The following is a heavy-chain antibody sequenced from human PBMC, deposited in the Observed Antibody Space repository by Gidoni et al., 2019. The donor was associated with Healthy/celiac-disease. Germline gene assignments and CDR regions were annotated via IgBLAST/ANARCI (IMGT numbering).Heavy chain of an antibody. CDR2: ISYDGSNK. V-gene: IGHV3-30*18. CDR3: AKSSEAGIDY. CDR1: GFTFRSYG. J-gene: IGHJ4*02. Sequence: QVQLVESGGGVVQPGRSLRLPCAASGFTFRSYGMHWVRQAPGKGLEWVAVISYDGSNKYYADSVKGRFTISRDNSKNTLYLQMNSLRAEDTAVYYCAKSSEAGIDYWGQGTLVTVSS. D-gene: IGHD6-6*01.